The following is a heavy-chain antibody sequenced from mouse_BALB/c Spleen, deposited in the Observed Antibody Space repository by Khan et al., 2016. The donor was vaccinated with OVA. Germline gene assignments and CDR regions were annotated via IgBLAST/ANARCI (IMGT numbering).Heavy chain of an antibody. CDR1: GYTFTNYN. J-gene: IGHJ3*01. CDR2: FFPGSGNT. D-gene: IGHD3-1*01. CDR3: ASEWGYWFPY. V-gene: IGHV1-77*01. Sequence: QVQLKQSGAELARPGESVKLSCKASGYTFTNYNINWVKQRTGQGLEWIGEFFPGSGNTYFTDNLKGQATLTADKSSSTTYMQLSSITTEDSTIYFWASEWGYWFPYWGQGTLLTVSA.